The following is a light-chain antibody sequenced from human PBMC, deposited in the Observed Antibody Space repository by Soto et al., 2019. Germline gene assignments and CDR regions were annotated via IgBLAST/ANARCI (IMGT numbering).Light chain of an antibody. V-gene: IGLV4-69*01. J-gene: IGLJ2*01. Sequence: QLVLTQSPSASASLGASVKLTCTLSSEHSSYAIAWHQQQPEKGPRYLMKLNSDGSHTKGDGIPDRFSGSSSGAERYLTISSLQSEDEADYYCQTGGTGIDFGGGTKLTVL. CDR3: QTGGTGID. CDR1: SEHSSYA. CDR2: LNSDGSH.